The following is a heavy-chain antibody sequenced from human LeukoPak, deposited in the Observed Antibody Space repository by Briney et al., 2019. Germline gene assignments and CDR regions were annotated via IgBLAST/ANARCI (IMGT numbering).Heavy chain of an antibody. V-gene: IGHV4-59*01. CDR2: IYYSGST. CDR3: ARDRTLGYCSSTSCYPYYYYYGMDV. CDR1: GGSISGYY. J-gene: IGHJ6*02. Sequence: SETLSLTCTVSGGSISGYYWSWIRQPPGKGLGWIGYIYYSGSTNYNPSLKSRVTISVDTSKNQFSLKLGSVTAADTAVYYCARDRTLGYCSSTSCYPYYYYYGMDVWGQGTTVTVSS. D-gene: IGHD2-2*01.